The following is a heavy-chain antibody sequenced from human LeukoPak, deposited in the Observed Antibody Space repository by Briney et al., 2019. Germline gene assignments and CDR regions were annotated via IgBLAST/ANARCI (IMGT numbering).Heavy chain of an antibody. Sequence: SETLSLTCTVSGCSISGGDYYWSWIRQPPGKGLEWIGYIYYSRSTYCNPSLKSRVTISVDTSKNQFSLKLSSVTAADTAVYYCARDERRSNAFDIWGQGTMVTVSS. CDR2: IYYSRST. J-gene: IGHJ3*02. V-gene: IGHV4-30-4*01. CDR3: ARDERRSNAFDI. D-gene: IGHD5/OR15-5a*01. CDR1: GCSISGGDYY.